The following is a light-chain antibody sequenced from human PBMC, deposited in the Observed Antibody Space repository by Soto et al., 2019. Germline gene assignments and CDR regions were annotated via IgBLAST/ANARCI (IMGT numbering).Light chain of an antibody. CDR2: DVS. CDR1: SGDVGHYNF. V-gene: IGLV2-11*01. CDR3: CSYAGSYTWV. Sequence: QSALTQPHSVSGSPGQSVTISCSGTSGDVGHYNFVSWYQHHPGKAPKLIIYDVSTRPSGVPDRFSGSKSGNTASLTISGLQAEDEADFYCCSYAGSYTWVFGGGTKLIVL. J-gene: IGLJ3*02.